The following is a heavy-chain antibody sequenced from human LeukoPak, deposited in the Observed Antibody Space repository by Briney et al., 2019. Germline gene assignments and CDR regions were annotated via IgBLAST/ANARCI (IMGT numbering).Heavy chain of an antibody. CDR2: ISASGERT. J-gene: IGHJ3*02. D-gene: IGHD4-17*01. Sequence: GGSLRLSCAASGYTFRSYAVSWVRLAPGKGLEWVAAISASGERTYYAHSVNGRFSISRDNSQSTAYLHMNSLRAEDTAVYYCAKRDRTVTHAFDIWGQGTMVTVSS. CDR3: AKRDRTVTHAFDI. V-gene: IGHV3-23*01. CDR1: GYTFRSYA.